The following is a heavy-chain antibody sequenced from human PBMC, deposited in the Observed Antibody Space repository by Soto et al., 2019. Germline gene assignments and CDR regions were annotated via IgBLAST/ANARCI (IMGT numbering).Heavy chain of an antibody. J-gene: IGHJ4*02. Sequence: QVQLQESGPGLVKPSQALSLICTVSGGSISSGGYYWSWIRQHPGKGLEWIGYIYSSGSTYYNPSLKSRLTLSLDTSQNHFSLNLSSVTAADTAVYYCARDGDGSGYFLDYWGQGTLVTVSS. D-gene: IGHD3-22*01. CDR2: IYSSGST. CDR1: GGSISSGGYY. V-gene: IGHV4-31*03. CDR3: ARDGDGSGYFLDY.